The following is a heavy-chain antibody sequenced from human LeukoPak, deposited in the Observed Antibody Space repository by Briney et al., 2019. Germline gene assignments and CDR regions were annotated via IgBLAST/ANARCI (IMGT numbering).Heavy chain of an antibody. CDR1: GFTFSNNA. V-gene: IGHV3-23*01. CDR2: ISSGGSTT. D-gene: IGHD3-10*01. J-gene: IGHJ4*02. Sequence: GGSLRLSCAASGFTFSNNAMSWVRQAPGKGLEWVSAISSGGSTTFYADSVKGRFTISRDNSKNTLFLQMNYLRAEDTAVYYCAKWGIYGSGTYSWGQGTLVTVSS. CDR3: AKWGIYGSGTYS.